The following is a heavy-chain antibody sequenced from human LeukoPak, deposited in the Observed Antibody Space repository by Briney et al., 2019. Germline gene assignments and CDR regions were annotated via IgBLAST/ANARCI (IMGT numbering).Heavy chain of an antibody. CDR1: GFSLRTRGVG. V-gene: IGHV2-5*02. Sequence: SGPTLVKPTQTLTLTCTFSGFSLRTRGVGVCWIRQPPGKALEWLAPIYWDDDKRYSPSLKSRLTITKDTSKNQVVLSMTDMDPVDTATYSCAHRWVGSSWYWVYFDYWGPGTLVTVSS. J-gene: IGHJ4*02. CDR2: IYWDDDK. D-gene: IGHD6-13*01. CDR3: AHRWVGSSWYWVYFDY.